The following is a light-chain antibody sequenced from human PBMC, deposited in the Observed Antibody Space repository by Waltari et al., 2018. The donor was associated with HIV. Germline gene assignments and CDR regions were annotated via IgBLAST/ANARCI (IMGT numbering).Light chain of an antibody. J-gene: IGLJ1*01. CDR2: EVT. CDR1: TSDVGGYNY. Sequence: QSALTQPASVSGSPGPSITISCTGTTSDVGGYNYVYWYQQHPGKAPRLIIFEVTKRPPGISTRFSGSKSGNSASLTISGLQSEDEADYYCDSYTPQSFHVFGSGTRVTVL. CDR3: DSYTPQSFHV. V-gene: IGLV2-14*01.